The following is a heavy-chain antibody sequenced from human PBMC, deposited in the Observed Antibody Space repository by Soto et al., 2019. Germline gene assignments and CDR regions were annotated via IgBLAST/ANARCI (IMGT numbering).Heavy chain of an antibody. CDR2: IIPIFGTA. Sequence: ASVKVSCKASGGTFSSYAISWVRQAPGQGLEWMGGIIPIFGTANYAQKFQGRVTITADESKNTLFLQMSSLRVEDTAIYFCVKGNQLLRYYFEFWGPGTLVTVSS. CDR3: VKGNQLLRYYFEF. D-gene: IGHD2-15*01. V-gene: IGHV1-69*01. CDR1: GGTFSSYA. J-gene: IGHJ4*01.